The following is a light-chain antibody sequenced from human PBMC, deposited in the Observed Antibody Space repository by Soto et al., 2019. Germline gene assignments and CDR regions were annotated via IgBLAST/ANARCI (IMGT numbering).Light chain of an antibody. V-gene: IGKV1-5*01. CDR1: QSISSW. Sequence: DIQMTQSPSTLSASVGDRVTITCRASQSISSWLAWYQQKPGKAPKLLIYGASSLDSGVTSRFSGSGSGTEFTLTISCLQPDDFATYYCQQYNQYLYTFGQGTKLEIK. CDR2: GAS. J-gene: IGKJ2*01. CDR3: QQYNQYLYT.